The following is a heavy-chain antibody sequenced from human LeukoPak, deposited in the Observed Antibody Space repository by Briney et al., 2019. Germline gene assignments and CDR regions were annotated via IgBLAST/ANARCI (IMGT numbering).Heavy chain of an antibody. J-gene: IGHJ4*02. Sequence: GGSLRLSCAASGFTFSSYGMSWVRQAPGKGLEWVSAIGGSGVSTYYADSVKGRFTISRDNSKDTLYLQMNSLRADDTAVYYCAKGLTMVRGAPADYWGQGTLVTVSS. CDR3: AKGLTMVRGAPADY. CDR1: GFTFSSYG. V-gene: IGHV3-23*01. D-gene: IGHD3-10*01. CDR2: IGGSGVST.